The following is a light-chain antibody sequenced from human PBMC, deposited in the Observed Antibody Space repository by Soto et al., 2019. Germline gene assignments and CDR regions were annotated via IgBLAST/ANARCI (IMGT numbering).Light chain of an antibody. CDR3: QSYDSSLSSSV. CDR2: GNN. CDR1: SSNIGAGYD. J-gene: IGLJ2*01. V-gene: IGLV1-40*01. Sequence: QSVLTQPHSVSGAPGQRVTISCTGSSSNIGAGYDVHWYQQLPGTAPKLLIYGNNNRPSGVPDRFSGSKSGTSASLAITGLQAEDEADYYCQSYDSSLSSSVFGGGTKVTVL.